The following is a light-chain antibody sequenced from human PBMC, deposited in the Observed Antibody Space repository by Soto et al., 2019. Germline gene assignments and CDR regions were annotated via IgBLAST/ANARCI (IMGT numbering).Light chain of an antibody. Sequence: DIVLTQSPATLSLSPGERATLSCRASQSASNYLAWYQQEPGQAPRLLIYDTSNRASGIPARFSGSGSGTDFTLTISSLEPEDFAVYYCQQRSNWPPSITCGQGTRLEIK. CDR3: QQRSNWPPSIT. V-gene: IGKV3-11*01. CDR2: DTS. CDR1: QSASNY. J-gene: IGKJ5*01.